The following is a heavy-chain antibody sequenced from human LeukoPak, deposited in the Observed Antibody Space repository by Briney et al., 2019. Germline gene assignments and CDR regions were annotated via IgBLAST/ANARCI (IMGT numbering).Heavy chain of an antibody. V-gene: IGHV3-30*02. CDR1: GFTFSSYG. CDR2: IRYDGSNK. D-gene: IGHD3-10*01. Sequence: PGGSLRLSCAASGFTFSSYGMHWVRHAPGKGLEWVAFIRYDGSNKYYADSVKGRFTISRDNSKNTLYLQMNSLRAEDTAVYYCARDRVDGFGELDYWGQGTLVTVSS. CDR3: ARDRVDGFGELDY. J-gene: IGHJ4*02.